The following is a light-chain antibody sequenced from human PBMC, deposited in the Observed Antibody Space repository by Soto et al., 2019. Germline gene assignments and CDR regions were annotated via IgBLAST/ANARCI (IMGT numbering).Light chain of an antibody. J-gene: IGLJ2*01. V-gene: IGLV2-14*01. CDR3: SSYTSSSTWT. CDR2: EVS. Sequence: QSVLTQPASVSGSPGQSITISCTGTSSDVGGYNHVSWYQQHPGKAPKVMIYEVSNRPSGVSNRFSASKSGNTASLTISGLQAEDEADYYCSSYTSSSTWTFGGGTKLTVL. CDR1: SSDVGGYNH.